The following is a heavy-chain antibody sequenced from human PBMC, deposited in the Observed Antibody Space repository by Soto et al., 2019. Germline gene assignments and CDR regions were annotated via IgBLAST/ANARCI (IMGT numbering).Heavy chain of an antibody. D-gene: IGHD3-3*01. Sequence: GESLKISCQASGYSFTTYWISWVRQMPGKGLECMGRIDPIDSYTDYGPSFEGHVTMSVDRSINTAYLEWSSLKASDTATYYCARFGFNYDFLSGYYNVHHYYGIDVWGQGTTVTV. CDR1: GYSFTTYW. CDR3: ARFGFNYDFLSGYYNVHHYYGIDV. J-gene: IGHJ6*02. CDR2: IDPIDSYT. V-gene: IGHV5-10-1*01.